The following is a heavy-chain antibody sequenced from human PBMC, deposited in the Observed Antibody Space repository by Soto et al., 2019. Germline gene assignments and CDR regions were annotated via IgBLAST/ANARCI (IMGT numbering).Heavy chain of an antibody. CDR2: ISGKNGNT. CDR1: GYTFISHG. V-gene: IGHV1-18*04. Sequence: QVQLVQSGVEVKKPGASVKVSCKASGYTFISHGISWVRQAPGQGLEWMGWISGKNGNTNYAQKPQGRVTLTTDTSPSTAYMELRSLRSDDTAVYYCARVSSSIVVVPDYGMDVWGQGTTVTVSS. J-gene: IGHJ6*02. D-gene: IGHD2-15*01. CDR3: ARVSSSIVVVPDYGMDV.